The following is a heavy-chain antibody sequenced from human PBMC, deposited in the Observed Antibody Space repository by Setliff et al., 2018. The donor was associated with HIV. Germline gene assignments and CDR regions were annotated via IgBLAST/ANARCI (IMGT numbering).Heavy chain of an antibody. Sequence: TLSLTCAVSGASFVGDNHWSWIRQTPERGLEWIAYFMYTDIHYVNYLNYRNPSLASRLSISVDKSKNQFSLTLSSVTAADTAVYYCARERSDWYNVRPYYFDLWGQGTPVTVSS. CDR2: FMYTDIHYVNYLN. CDR3: ARERSDWYNVRPYYFDL. J-gene: IGHJ4*02. CDR1: GASFVGDNH. D-gene: IGHD6-19*01. V-gene: IGHV4-30-4*01.